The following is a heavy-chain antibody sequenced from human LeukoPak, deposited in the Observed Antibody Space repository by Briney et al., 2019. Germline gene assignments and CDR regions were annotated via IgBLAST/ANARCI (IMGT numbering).Heavy chain of an antibody. CDR3: ARDRAYGSGSYSNYYYYYGMDV. V-gene: IGHV3-30*04. CDR2: ISYDGSNK. J-gene: IGHJ6*04. CDR1: GFTFSSYA. Sequence: GESLRLSCAASGFTFSSYAMHWVRQAPGKGLEWVAVISYDGSNKYYADSVKGRFTISRDNSKNTLYLQMNSLRAEDTAVYYCARDRAYGSGSYSNYYYYYGMDVRGRGITVTVSS. D-gene: IGHD3-10*01.